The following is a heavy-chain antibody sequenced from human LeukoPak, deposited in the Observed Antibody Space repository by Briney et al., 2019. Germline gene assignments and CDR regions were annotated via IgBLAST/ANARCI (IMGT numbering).Heavy chain of an antibody. CDR2: TIPIFGTA. Sequence: SVKVSCKASGGTFSSYAISWVRPAPGQGLEWMGGTIPIFGTANYAQTFQGRVTITTDVSTSTAYIERSSLRSEDTGMYYCARAREYSSSAGHYYYYYYMDVWGKGTTVTVSS. J-gene: IGHJ6*03. CDR3: ARAREYSSSAGHYYYYYYMDV. V-gene: IGHV1-69*05. CDR1: GGTFSSYA. D-gene: IGHD6-6*01.